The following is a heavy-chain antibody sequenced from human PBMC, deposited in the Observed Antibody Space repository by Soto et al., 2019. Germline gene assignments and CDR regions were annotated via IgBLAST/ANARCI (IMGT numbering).Heavy chain of an antibody. CDR2: FDPEDGET. J-gene: IGHJ4*02. V-gene: IGHV1-24*01. Sequence: GGPVKVSCKVSGFTLADLSMHRVRQAPGKGLEWMGGFDPEDGETIYAQKFQDRVTMTEDTSTDTAYMELSSLRSEDTAVYYCASRYTVATIELDYWGQGTLVTVSS. D-gene: IGHD5-12*01. CDR1: GFTLADLS. CDR3: ASRYTVATIELDY.